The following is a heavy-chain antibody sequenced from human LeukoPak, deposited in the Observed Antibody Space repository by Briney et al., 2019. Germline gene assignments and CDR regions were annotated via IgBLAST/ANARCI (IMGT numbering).Heavy chain of an antibody. CDR2: ISYDGSNK. CDR3: AREMLAAVAAQS. Sequence: GGSLRLSCAASGFIFSNFAMHWVRQAPGKGLEWVAVISYDGSNKYYADSVKGRFTISRDNAKNSPYLQMNSLRAEDTAVYYCAREMLAAVAAQSWGQGTLVTVSS. D-gene: IGHD6-19*01. CDR1: GFIFSNFA. J-gene: IGHJ5*02. V-gene: IGHV3-30*04.